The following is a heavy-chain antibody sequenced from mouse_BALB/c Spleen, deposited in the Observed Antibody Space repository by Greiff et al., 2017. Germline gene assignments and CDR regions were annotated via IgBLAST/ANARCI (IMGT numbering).Heavy chain of an antibody. D-gene: IGHD6-2*01. J-gene: IGHJ2*01. CDR2: ISSGGSYT. Sequence: EVKLVESGGGLVKPGGSLKLSCAASGFTFSSYAMSWVRQTPDKRLEWVATISSGGSYTYYPDSVKGRFTISRDNAKNTLYLQMSSLKSEDTAMYYCARKGLPKGFDYWGQGTTLTVSS. V-gene: IGHV5-6*03. CDR3: ARKGLPKGFDY. CDR1: GFTFSSYA.